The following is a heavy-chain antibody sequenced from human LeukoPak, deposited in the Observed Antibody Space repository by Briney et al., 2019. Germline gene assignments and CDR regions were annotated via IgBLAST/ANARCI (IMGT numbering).Heavy chain of an antibody. Sequence: GGSLRLSCAASGFTFSSYSMNWVRQAPGKGLEWVSYISSSSSTIYYADSVKGRFTISRDNAKNSLYLQMNSLRAEDTAVYYCARDGNYYDSSGDYWGQGTLVTVSS. CDR1: GFTFSSYS. V-gene: IGHV3-48*04. J-gene: IGHJ4*02. D-gene: IGHD3-22*01. CDR2: ISSSSSTI. CDR3: ARDGNYYDSSGDY.